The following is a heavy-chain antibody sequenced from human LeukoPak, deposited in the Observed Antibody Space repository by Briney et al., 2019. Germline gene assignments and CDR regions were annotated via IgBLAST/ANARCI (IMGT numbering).Heavy chain of an antibody. CDR2: INYSGRT. J-gene: IGHJ5*02. CDR1: GDSISNSDYY. CDR3: ARRRKDLNWFDP. Sequence: SGTLSLACTVSGDSISNSDYYWGWIRQPPGKGLEWIALINYSGRTFYNPSLRSRVTISVDMSKNQFSLNLNSVTAADTAVYYCARRRKDLNWFDPWGQGTLVTVSS. V-gene: IGHV4-39*01.